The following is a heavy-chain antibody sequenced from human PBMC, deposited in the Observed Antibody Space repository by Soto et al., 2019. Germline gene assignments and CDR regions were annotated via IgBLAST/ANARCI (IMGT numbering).Heavy chain of an antibody. CDR3: AREAPAGSNDC. D-gene: IGHD6-19*01. J-gene: IGHJ4*02. V-gene: IGHV3-64*01. CDR1: GFTFSDYS. Sequence: GGSLRLSCAASGFTFSDYSMHWVRQVPGKGLDYVSAINYNGLRTYYGNSVKGRFTISRDNSKNTLYLQMGSLRAEDMAVYYCAREAPAGSNDCWGQGTLVTSPQ. CDR2: INYNGLRT.